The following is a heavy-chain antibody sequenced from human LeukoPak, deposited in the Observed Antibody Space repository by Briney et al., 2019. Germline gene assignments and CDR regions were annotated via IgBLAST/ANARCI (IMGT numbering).Heavy chain of an antibody. D-gene: IGHD3-3*01. CDR1: GFTFSSYG. Sequence: GGSLRPSCAASGFTFSSYGMHWVRQAPGKGLEWVAVIWYDGSNKYYADSVKGRFTISRDNSKNTLYLQMNSLRAEDTAVYYCARDFLEWGPQLVLHYYGMDVWGQGTTVTVSS. CDR2: IWYDGSNK. CDR3: ARDFLEWGPQLVLHYYGMDV. J-gene: IGHJ6*02. V-gene: IGHV3-33*01.